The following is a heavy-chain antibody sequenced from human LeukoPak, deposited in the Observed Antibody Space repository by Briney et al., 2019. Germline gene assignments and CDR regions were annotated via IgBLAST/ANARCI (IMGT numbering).Heavy chain of an antibody. V-gene: IGHV1-24*01. CDR1: GGTFSSYA. CDR2: FDPEDGEK. CDR3: ATDPVGYCSANGCYSVDY. D-gene: IGHD2-15*01. J-gene: IGHJ4*02. Sequence: VASVKVSCKASGGTFSSYAISWVRQAPGKGLEWMGGFDPEDGEKVYAQKFQGRLTMTEDTSTDTAYMELSSLRSDDTAVYYCATDPVGYCSANGCYSVDYWGQGTLVTVSS.